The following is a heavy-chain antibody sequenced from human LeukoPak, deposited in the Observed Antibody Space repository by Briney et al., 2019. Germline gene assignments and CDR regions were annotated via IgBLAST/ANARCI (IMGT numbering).Heavy chain of an antibody. J-gene: IGHJ3*02. CDR2: INLNGGST. Sequence: PGGSLRLSCAASGCTFNDHGLYWVCHPPGKGLELVSGINLNGGSTDYADFVMGRFTTSRDSATNSLFLQMNSLRVADTAFYFCARVGYCISSSCPRSDVFDTSGRGKMVTASS. V-gene: IGHV3-20*04. CDR3: ARVGYCISSSCPRSDVFDT. D-gene: IGHD2-2*01. CDR1: GCTFNDHG.